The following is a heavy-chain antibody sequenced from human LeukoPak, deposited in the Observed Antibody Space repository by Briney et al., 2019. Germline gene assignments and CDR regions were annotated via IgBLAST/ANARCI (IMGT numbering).Heavy chain of an antibody. V-gene: IGHV4-30-4*01. D-gene: IGHD4-11*01. CDR2: IYYSGST. Sequence: SQTLSFTCTVSGGSISSGDYYWSWIRQPPGKGLEWIGYIYYSGSTYYNPSLKSRVTISVDTSKNQFSLKLSSVTAADTAVYYCARDPGYSNYFNWFDPWGQGTLVTVSS. CDR1: GGSISSGDYY. CDR3: ARDPGYSNYFNWFDP. J-gene: IGHJ5*02.